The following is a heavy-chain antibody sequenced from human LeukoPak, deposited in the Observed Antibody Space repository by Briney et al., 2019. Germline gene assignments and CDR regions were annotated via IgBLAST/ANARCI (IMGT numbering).Heavy chain of an antibody. J-gene: IGHJ4*02. CDR1: GYTFTGYY. Sequence: ASVKVSCKASGYTFTGYYMHWVRQAPGQGLEWMGRINPNSGGTNYAQKFQGRVTMTRDTSISTAYMELSRLGSDDTAVYYCARELLDDYGDYFYWGQGTLVTVSS. CDR3: ARELLDDYGDYFY. D-gene: IGHD4-17*01. V-gene: IGHV1-2*06. CDR2: INPNSGGT.